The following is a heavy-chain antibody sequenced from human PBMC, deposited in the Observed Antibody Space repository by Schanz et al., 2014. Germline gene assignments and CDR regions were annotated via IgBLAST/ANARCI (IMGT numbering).Heavy chain of an antibody. D-gene: IGHD2-21*01. CDR3: ARGKAYTAGTPMNWFSH. CDR2: LQHDGSRT. J-gene: IGHJ5*02. Sequence: QAELVESGGGVVQPGGSLRLSCEASGFILSNHGMNGVRQAPGKGVDWVAFLQHDGSRTYYTASLKGRVTIARDNSQNMVYVEMNSLRVEDTAVYYCARGKAYTAGTPMNWFSHWGQGTLVTVSS. V-gene: IGHV3-30*02. CDR1: GFILSNHG.